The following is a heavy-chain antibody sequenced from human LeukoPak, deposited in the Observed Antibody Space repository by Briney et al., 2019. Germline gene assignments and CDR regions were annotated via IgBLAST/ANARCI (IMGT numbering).Heavy chain of an antibody. CDR1: GGSISSSSYY. CDR3: ARDLAGGETIFGVVTPPDY. Sequence: SETLSLTCTVSGGSISSSSYYWGWIRQPPGKGLEWIGSIYYSGSTYYNPSLKSRVTISVDTSKNQFSLKLSSVTAADTAVYYCARDLAGGETIFGVVTPPDYWGQGTLVTVSS. V-gene: IGHV4-39*07. J-gene: IGHJ4*02. D-gene: IGHD3-3*01. CDR2: IYYSGST.